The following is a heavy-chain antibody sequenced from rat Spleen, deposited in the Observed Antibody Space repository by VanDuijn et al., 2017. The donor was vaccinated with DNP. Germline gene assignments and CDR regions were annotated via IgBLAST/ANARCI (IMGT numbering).Heavy chain of an antibody. Sequence: EVQLQESGPGRVKPSQSLSLTCSVTGYSITSNYWAWIRKFPGNKMEWMGYISYSGSTSYNPSLKSRISITRDTSKNQFFLQLNSVTTEDTATYYCARGLNYGGYIYSWYFDFWGPGTMVTVSS. J-gene: IGHJ1*01. V-gene: IGHV3-1*01. D-gene: IGHD1-11*01. CDR3: ARGLNYGGYIYSWYFDF. CDR2: ISYSGST. CDR1: GYSITSNY.